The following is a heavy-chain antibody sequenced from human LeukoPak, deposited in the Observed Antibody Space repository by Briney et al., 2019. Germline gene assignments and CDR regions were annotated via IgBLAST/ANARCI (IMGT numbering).Heavy chain of an antibody. CDR3: AKTGMVRGSY. D-gene: IGHD3-10*01. J-gene: IGHJ4*02. CDR1: GFTFRTYA. CDR2: ISGTDDTT. Sequence: GGSLRLSCAASGFTFRTYAMSLVRQAPGKGLAWVSGISGTDDTTYYPDSVKGRFTISRDNSKNTLYLQMKSLRVEDTAVYYCAKTGMVRGSYWGQGTLVTVSS. V-gene: IGHV3-23*01.